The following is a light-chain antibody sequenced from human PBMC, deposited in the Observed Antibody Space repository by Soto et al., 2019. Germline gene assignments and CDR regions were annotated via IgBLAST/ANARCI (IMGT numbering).Light chain of an antibody. V-gene: IGLV2-11*01. CDR3: CSSAGIYTYV. J-gene: IGLJ1*01. CDR1: SSDVGGYNY. Sequence: QSALTQPRSVSGSPGQSVTISCTGTSSDVGGYNYVSWYQQHPGKAPKLMIYDVSKRPSGVPDRFSGSKSGNTASLTISGLQAEDAADYYCCSSAGIYTYVFGTGTKVTVL. CDR2: DVS.